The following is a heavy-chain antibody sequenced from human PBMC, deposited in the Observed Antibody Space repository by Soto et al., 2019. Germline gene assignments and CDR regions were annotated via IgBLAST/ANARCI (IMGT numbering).Heavy chain of an antibody. J-gene: IGHJ6*02. CDR3: ARPDGYSGSYDYYYYGMDV. Sequence: QVQLVQSGAEVKKPGSSVKVSCKASGGTFSSYAISWVRQAPGQGLEWMGGSSPIFGTANYAQKFQGRVTINADKSTSTAYMELSSLRSEDTAVYYCARPDGYSGSYDYYYYGMDVWGQGTTVTVSS. D-gene: IGHD1-26*01. CDR1: GGTFSSYA. V-gene: IGHV1-69*06. CDR2: SSPIFGTA.